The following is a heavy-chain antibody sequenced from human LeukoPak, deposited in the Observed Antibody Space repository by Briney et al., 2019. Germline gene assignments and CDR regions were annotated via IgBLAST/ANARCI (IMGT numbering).Heavy chain of an antibody. Sequence: ASVKVSCKASGGTFSSYAISWVRQAPGQGLEWMGGIIPIFGTANYAQKFQGRVTITADESTSTAYMELSSLRSEDTAVYYCASGRLDAHDAFDIWGQGTMVTVSS. CDR1: GGTFSSYA. D-gene: IGHD1-26*01. CDR3: ASGRLDAHDAFDI. J-gene: IGHJ3*02. V-gene: IGHV1-69*01. CDR2: IIPIFGTA.